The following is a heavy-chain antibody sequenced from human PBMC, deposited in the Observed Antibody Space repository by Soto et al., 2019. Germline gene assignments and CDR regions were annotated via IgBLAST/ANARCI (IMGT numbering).Heavy chain of an antibody. Sequence: QVQLVQSGAEVKKPGASVKVSCKASGYTFTSYAMHWVRQAPGQRLEWMGWINAGNGNTQYSQKFQGRVTITRDTSESKAYMELTSLRSEDTAVYYCARPPRYCSSTICYDAFDIWGQGTMVTVSS. J-gene: IGHJ3*02. CDR1: GYTFTSYA. CDR2: INAGNGNT. CDR3: ARPPRYCSSTICYDAFDI. V-gene: IGHV1-3*01. D-gene: IGHD2-2*01.